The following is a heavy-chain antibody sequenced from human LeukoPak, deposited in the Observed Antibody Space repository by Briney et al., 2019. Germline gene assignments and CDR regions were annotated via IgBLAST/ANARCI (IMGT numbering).Heavy chain of an antibody. Sequence: SETLSLTCNVSGGSIGIYYWSWIRRPPGKGLEWIGYVYFDGSTKYSPSLKSRVSISVDTSKNQFSLRLNSVTAADTAVYYCARHQHSGRKHYYGMDVWGQGTTVTVSS. CDR3: ARHQHSGRKHYYGMDV. D-gene: IGHD1-26*01. V-gene: IGHV4-59*08. J-gene: IGHJ6*02. CDR2: VYFDGST. CDR1: GGSIGIYY.